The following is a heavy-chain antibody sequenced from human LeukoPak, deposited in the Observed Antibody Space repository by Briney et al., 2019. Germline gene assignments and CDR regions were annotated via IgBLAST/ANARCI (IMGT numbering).Heavy chain of an antibody. D-gene: IGHD3-10*01. Sequence: PSETLSLTCSVSRYSISSAYYWGWIRQPPGKGLEWIGTFHHGGSTYYNPPLKSRVTISVDTSKNQFPLNVNSVTAADTAVYYCARAMVRAVTGVYFDFWGQGALVTVSS. CDR2: FHHGGST. CDR1: RYSISSAYY. J-gene: IGHJ4*02. V-gene: IGHV4-38-2*02. CDR3: ARAMVRAVTGVYFDF.